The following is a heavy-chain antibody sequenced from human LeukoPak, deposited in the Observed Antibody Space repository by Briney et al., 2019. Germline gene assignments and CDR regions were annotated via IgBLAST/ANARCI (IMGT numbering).Heavy chain of an antibody. CDR2: IYHSGST. J-gene: IGHJ4*02. CDR3: ARGGEWEWLPLGIYCFDY. CDR1: GGSISSSSYY. D-gene: IGHD6-19*01. V-gene: IGHV4-39*07. Sequence: PSETLSLTCTVSGGSISSSSYYWGWIRQPPGKGLEWIGSIYHSGSTYYNPSLKSRVTISVDTSKNQFSLKLSSVTAADTAVYYCARGGEWEWLPLGIYCFDYWGQGTLVTVSS.